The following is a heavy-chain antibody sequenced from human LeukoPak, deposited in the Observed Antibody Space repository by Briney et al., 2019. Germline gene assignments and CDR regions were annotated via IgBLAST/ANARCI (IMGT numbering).Heavy chain of an antibody. CDR1: GFTFSTYW. Sequence: PGGSLRLSCAASGFTFSTYWMNWVRQAPGKGLEWVANIKYDGSEKYYVDSVKGRFTTSRDNTQNSLYLQMNSLRAKDTALYYCARRVGGSSNMGVWGKGTTVTVSS. J-gene: IGHJ6*04. D-gene: IGHD2-2*01. V-gene: IGHV3-7*03. CDR2: IKYDGSEK. CDR3: ARRVGGSSNMGV.